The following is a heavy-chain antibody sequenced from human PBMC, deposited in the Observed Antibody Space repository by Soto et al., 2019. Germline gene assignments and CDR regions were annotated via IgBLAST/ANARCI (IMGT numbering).Heavy chain of an antibody. CDR3: ARIRGSWYGTHI. J-gene: IGHJ6*02. V-gene: IGHV3-23*01. CDR2: ITGTGGNT. Sequence: GGSLRLCCAASGFPLGTYGMTWVRQAPGKGLEWVSAITGTGGNTYYVDSVKCRFTSSRDNSKNMLYLQVNILTVEDTAVYYCARIRGSWYGTHIWGQATTVTVSS. CDR1: GFPLGTYG.